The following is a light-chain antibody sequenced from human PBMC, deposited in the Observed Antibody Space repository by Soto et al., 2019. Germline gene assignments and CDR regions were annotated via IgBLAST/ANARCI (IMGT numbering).Light chain of an antibody. CDR2: DAF. V-gene: IGKV1-5*01. J-gene: IGKJ1*01. CDR3: QQYASYPWT. CDR1: QSLSGW. Sequence: DIQLTPTPSTLSASIGDRVTITCRASQSLSGWLAWYQQTPGKAPKLLISDAFRLESGVPSRFRGSGSGTEFSLTISSLQTGDSATFYCQQYASYPWTFGRGTKVDIK.